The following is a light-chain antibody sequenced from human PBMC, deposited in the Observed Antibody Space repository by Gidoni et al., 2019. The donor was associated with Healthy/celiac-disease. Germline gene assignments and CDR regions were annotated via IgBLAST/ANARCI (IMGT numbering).Light chain of an antibody. Sequence: EIQMTHSPSSLSASVGDRVTITRRASQRISSYLNCSQQKPGKAPELLIYAPSSLQSGVPSRFLGSGSGTDFTLTISGLRPEDFETYYCRQRYSTPRTFGQGTKVEIK. J-gene: IGKJ1*01. CDR1: QRISSY. CDR3: RQRYSTPRT. CDR2: APS. V-gene: IGKV1-39*01.